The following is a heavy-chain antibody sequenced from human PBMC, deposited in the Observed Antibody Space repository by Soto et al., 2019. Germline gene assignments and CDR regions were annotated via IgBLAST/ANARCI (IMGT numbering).Heavy chain of an antibody. V-gene: IGHV5-51*01. D-gene: IGHD5-18*01. J-gene: IGHJ4*02. CDR2: IYPGDFDT. CDR3: ERLLGYIYGHQELFDE. CDR1: GYPFTPYW. Sequence: DSLKISCMGSGYPFTPYWIGWVRQMPGKGLEWMGIIYPGDFDTRYSPSFQGHVTMSVDKSINTAYLQWSSLETSDTAMYFCERLLGYIYGHQELFDEWGQGNPVTVYS.